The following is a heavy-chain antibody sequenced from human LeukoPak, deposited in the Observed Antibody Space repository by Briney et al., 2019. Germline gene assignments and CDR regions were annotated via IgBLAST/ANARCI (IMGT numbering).Heavy chain of an antibody. CDR3: ASHYSAYDPLDS. Sequence: SETLSLTCAVYGGSFSGDFWSWIRQSPGRGLEWIGEINHSGSTNYNPSLKSRITMSVDTSKNQYSLNLSSVTAADTAIYFCASHYSAYDPLDSWGQGTLVIVSS. D-gene: IGHD5-12*01. J-gene: IGHJ4*02. V-gene: IGHV4-34*10. CDR1: GGSFSGDF. CDR2: INHSGST.